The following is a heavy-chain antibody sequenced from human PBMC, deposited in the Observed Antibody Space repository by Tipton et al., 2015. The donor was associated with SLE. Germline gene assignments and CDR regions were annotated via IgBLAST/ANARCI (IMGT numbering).Heavy chain of an antibody. Sequence: SLRLSCAASRFTFSSYGMHWVRQAPGKGLEWVAVIWCDGSNKYYADSVKGRFTISRDNSKNTLYLQMNSLRAEDTAVYYCAKEADIWGQGTMVTVSS. CDR2: IWCDGSNK. J-gene: IGHJ3*02. V-gene: IGHV3-33*06. CDR1: RFTFSSYG. CDR3: AKEADI.